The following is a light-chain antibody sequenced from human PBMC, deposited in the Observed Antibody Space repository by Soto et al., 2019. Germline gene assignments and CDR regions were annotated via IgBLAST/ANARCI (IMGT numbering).Light chain of an antibody. CDR1: QSISSK. Sequence: EIVMTQSPATLSVSPGERATLSCRASQSISSKLGWYQQRPGQAPRLLIYGASTRATGIPVRFSGSGSGTEFTLTFSSLQSEDSAVYYCRQYNSWTTITFGQGTRLEIK. CDR2: GAS. J-gene: IGKJ5*01. V-gene: IGKV3-15*01. CDR3: RQYNSWTTIT.